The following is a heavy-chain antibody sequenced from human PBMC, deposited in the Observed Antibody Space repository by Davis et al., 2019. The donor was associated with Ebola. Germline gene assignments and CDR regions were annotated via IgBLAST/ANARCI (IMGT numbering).Heavy chain of an antibody. CDR2: ISDKGDNT. V-gene: IGHV3-23*01. J-gene: IGHJ6*02. CDR3: AKVVPAPPSHNTAFGVPIPHYYAMDV. CDR1: GFPFSSSA. D-gene: IGHD3-3*01. Sequence: GGSLRLSCAASGFPFSSSAMTWVRQGPGKGLEWISSISDKGDNTYYADSVKGRITISRDNFGNEIYLHMNSLRAEDTAVYYCAKVVPAPPSHNTAFGVPIPHYYAMDVWGQGTTVTVSS.